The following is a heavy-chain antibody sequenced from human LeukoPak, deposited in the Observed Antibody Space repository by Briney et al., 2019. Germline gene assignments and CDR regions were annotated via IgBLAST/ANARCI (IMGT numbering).Heavy chain of an antibody. D-gene: IGHD6-6*01. Sequence: PSETLSLTCAVSGYSISSGYYWGWIRQPPGKGLEWIGNIYHSGSNYYNPSLKSRVTISVDTSKNQFSLKLSSVTAADTAVYYCARRFSNSHFDYWGQGTLVTVSS. CDR1: GYSISSGYY. V-gene: IGHV4-38-2*01. CDR3: ARRFSNSHFDY. CDR2: IYHSGSN. J-gene: IGHJ4*02.